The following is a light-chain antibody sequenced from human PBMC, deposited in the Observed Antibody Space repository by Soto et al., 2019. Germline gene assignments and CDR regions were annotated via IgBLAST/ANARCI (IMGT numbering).Light chain of an antibody. CDR1: QGISSY. J-gene: IGKJ5*01. CDR3: QQLNSYPIT. Sequence: IQLNQSPSSLSASVGDRVTITCRASQGISSYLAWYQQKPGKVPKLLIYAASTLQSGVPSRVSGSGSGTDFTLTISSLQPEDFATYYCQQLNSYPITFGQGTRLDIK. CDR2: AAS. V-gene: IGKV1-9*01.